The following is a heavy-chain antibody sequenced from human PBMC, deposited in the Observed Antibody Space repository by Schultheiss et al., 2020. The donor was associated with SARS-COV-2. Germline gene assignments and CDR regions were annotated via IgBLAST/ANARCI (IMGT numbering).Heavy chain of an antibody. CDR2: ISYDGSNK. D-gene: IGHD3-3*01. CDR3: ARVYYDFWSGPATLDY. Sequence: GGSLRLSCAASGFTFSSYAMHWVRQAPGKGLEWVAVISYDGSNKYYADSVKGRFTISRDNSKNTLYLQMNSLRVEDTAVYYCARVYYDFWSGPATLDYWGQGTLVTVSS. CDR1: GFTFSSYA. J-gene: IGHJ4*02. V-gene: IGHV3-30*04.